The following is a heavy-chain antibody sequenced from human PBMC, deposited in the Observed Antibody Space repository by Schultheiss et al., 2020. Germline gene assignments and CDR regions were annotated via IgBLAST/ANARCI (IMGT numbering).Heavy chain of an antibody. D-gene: IGHD2-21*01. J-gene: IGHJ4*02. V-gene: IGHV2-5*02. CDR2: IYWDDDK. Sequence: SGPTLVKPTQTLTLTCTFSGFSLSTSGVGVGWIRQPPGKALEWLALIYWDDDKRYSTSLKTRLTISKDTSKNQVVLTMTNMDPVDTATYYCAHRPRGRRWGSTFDYWGQGTLVTVSS. CDR1: GFSLSTSGVG. CDR3: AHRPRGRRWGSTFDY.